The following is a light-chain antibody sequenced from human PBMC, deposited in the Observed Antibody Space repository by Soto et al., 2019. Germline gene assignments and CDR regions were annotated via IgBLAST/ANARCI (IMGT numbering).Light chain of an antibody. J-gene: IGKJ5*01. CDR3: QQRSKWPPT. Sequence: SHGERPTLSCRPSQRVTTNVACYKQTPGQPPRLLIYDASNRATGIPARFSGSGSATDFTLTISSLEPEDFAVYYCQQRSKWPPTFGQGTRLEIK. V-gene: IGKV3-11*01. CDR2: DAS. CDR1: QRVTTN.